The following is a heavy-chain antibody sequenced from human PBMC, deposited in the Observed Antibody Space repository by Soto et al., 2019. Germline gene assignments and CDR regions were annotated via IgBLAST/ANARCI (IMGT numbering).Heavy chain of an antibody. D-gene: IGHD1-26*01. J-gene: IGHJ4*02. CDR2: ISESGAIT. V-gene: IGHV3-23*01. CDR3: AKAQYTGISKTLDY. Sequence: EVHLLESGGGLVQPGGSLRLSCVASGFTFSSYTMYWVRQVPGKGLEWVSDISESGAITHNADSVKGRFTISRDDPNSTLYLQMHTLRGDDTAVYYCAKAQYTGISKTLDYWGQGTLVTVST. CDR1: GFTFSSYT.